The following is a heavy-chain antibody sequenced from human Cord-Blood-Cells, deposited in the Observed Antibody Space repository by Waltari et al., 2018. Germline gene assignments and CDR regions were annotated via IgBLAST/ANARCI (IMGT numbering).Heavy chain of an antibody. J-gene: IGHJ6*02. CDR2: IIPIFGTA. D-gene: IGHD6-13*01. V-gene: IGHV1-69*12. Sequence: QVQLVQSGAEVKKPGSSVKVSCKASVVTFSRYAISWVLRAPGQGLEWMGGIIPIFGTANYAQKFQGRVTITADESTSTAYMELSSLRSEDTAVYYCARWYSSSWYYYYYGMDVWGQGTTVTVSS. CDR1: VVTFSRYA. CDR3: ARWYSSSWYYYYYGMDV.